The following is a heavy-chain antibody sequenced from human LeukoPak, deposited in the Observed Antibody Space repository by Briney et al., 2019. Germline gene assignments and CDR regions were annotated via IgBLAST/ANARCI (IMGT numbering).Heavy chain of an antibody. D-gene: IGHD3-10*01. V-gene: IGHV4-39*07. J-gene: IGHJ6*03. Sequence: PSETLSLTCTVSGGSISSSSYYWAWIRQPPGKGLEWIGSIHYSGSTYYNPSLQSRVTISIDTSKNQFSLKLSSVTAADTAVYYCARAYGSGSYYNLYYYYMDVWGKGTTVTISS. CDR1: GGSISSSSYY. CDR3: ARAYGSGSYYNLYYYYMDV. CDR2: IHYSGST.